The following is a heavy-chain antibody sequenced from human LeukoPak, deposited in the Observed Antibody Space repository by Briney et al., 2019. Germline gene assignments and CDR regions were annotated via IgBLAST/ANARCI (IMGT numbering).Heavy chain of an antibody. J-gene: IGHJ6*02. D-gene: IGHD4-17*01. CDR2: ISYDGSNK. CDR1: GFTFSSSA. CDR3: ARGDLRPYYYYGMDV. Sequence: GGSLRLSCAASGFTFSSSAMHWVRQAPDKGLEWVAVISYDGSNKYYADSVKGRFTISRDNSKNTLYLQMNSLRAEDTAVYYCARGDLRPYYYYGMDVWGQGTTVTVSS. V-gene: IGHV3-30-3*01.